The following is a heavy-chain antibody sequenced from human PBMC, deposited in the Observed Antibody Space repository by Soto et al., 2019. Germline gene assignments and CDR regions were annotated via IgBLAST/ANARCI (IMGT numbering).Heavy chain of an antibody. J-gene: IGHJ4*02. CDR3: ARGWGYDSNDYYYAY. D-gene: IGHD3-22*01. CDR1: GGTFSRHA. CDR2: IIPSFGTA. Sequence: VQLVQSGAEVRKPGSSGKVSCKASGGTFSRHAISWVRQAPGQGLEWMGGIIPSFGTANHAQKLQGRVTIIADESTCTVYMELSSLRSEDTAMYYCARGWGYDSNDYYYAYWGQGTLVIVSS. V-gene: IGHV1-69*01.